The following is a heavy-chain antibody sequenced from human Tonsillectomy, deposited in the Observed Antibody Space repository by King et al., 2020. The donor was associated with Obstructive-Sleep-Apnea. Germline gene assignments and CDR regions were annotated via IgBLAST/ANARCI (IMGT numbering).Heavy chain of an antibody. CDR3: ARHRGVEDLGGYGDYFDY. CDR1: GDSITNYY. J-gene: IGHJ4*02. V-gene: IGHV4-59*08. CDR2: MYYSGNT. D-gene: IGHD5-12*01. Sequence: VQLQESGPGLVKPSETLSLTCTVSGDSITNYYWSWIRQPPGKGLEWIGYMYYSGNTDYNPSLKSRVTMSVDTSKIQFSLRLSSVTATDTAVYYCARHRGVEDLGGYGDYFDYWGQGALVTVSS.